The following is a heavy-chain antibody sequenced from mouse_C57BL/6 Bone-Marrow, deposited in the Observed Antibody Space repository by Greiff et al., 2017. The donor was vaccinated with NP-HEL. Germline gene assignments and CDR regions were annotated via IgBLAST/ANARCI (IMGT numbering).Heavy chain of an antibody. V-gene: IGHV13-2*01. CDR1: GFTFSNYR. D-gene: IGHD1-1*02. Sequence: VQLVETEGGLVRPGNSLKLSCVTSGFTFSNYRMHWLCQPPGKRLEWIALITVNSDHYGANYAESVKGRFAISREDSKSSVYLEMSRLREEDTATYFCSSGYGAYWGQGTLVTVSA. CDR3: SSGYGAY. CDR2: ITVNSDHYGA. J-gene: IGHJ3*01.